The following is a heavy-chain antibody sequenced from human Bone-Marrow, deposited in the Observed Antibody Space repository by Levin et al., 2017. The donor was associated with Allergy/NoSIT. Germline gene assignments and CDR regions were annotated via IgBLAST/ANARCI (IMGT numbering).Heavy chain of an antibody. CDR2: ISAYNGNT. CDR3: ARVSQTTVPSWDYMDV. Sequence: PGESLKISCKASGYTFTSYGISWVRQAPGQGLEWMGWISAYNGNTNYAQKLQGRVTMTTDTSTSTAYMELRSLRSDDTAVYYCARVSQTTVPSWDYMDVWGKGTTVTVSS. D-gene: IGHD4-17*01. J-gene: IGHJ6*03. CDR1: GYTFTSYG. V-gene: IGHV1-18*01.